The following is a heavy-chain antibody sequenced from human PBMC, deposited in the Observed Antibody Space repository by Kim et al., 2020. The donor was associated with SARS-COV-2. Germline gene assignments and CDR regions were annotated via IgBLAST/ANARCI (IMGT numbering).Heavy chain of an antibody. Sequence: SETLSLTCAVSGGSISSSNWWSWVRQPPGKGLEWIGEIYHSGSTNYNPSLKSRVTISVDKSKNQFSLKLSSVTAADTAVYYCARRYSSSWFGGHAFDIWGQGTMVTVSS. CDR3: ARRYSSSWFGGHAFDI. CDR2: IYHSGST. J-gene: IGHJ3*02. V-gene: IGHV4-4*02. CDR1: GGSISSSNW. D-gene: IGHD6-13*01.